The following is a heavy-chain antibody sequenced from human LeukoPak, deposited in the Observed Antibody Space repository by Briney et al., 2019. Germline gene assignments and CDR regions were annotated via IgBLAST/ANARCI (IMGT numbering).Heavy chain of an antibody. J-gene: IGHJ6*02. D-gene: IGHD4-17*01. CDR1: GGPISSYY. Sequence: SETLSLTCTVSGGPISSYYSRWIRQPAGKGLEWIGRIYTSGRYNFNPSLKSRVTMPEHPSKNQFSLKLSAVTAADTAVYYCARAYGDYYYYGMDVWGQGTTVTVSS. V-gene: IGHV4-4*07. CDR2: IYTSGRY. CDR3: ARAYGDYYYYGMDV.